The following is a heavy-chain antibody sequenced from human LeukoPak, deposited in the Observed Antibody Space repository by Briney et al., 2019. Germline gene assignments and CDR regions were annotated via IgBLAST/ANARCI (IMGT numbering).Heavy chain of an antibody. CDR2: INHSGST. D-gene: IGHD3-10*01. Sequence: SETLSLTCAVYGGSLSGYYWSWIRQPPGKGLEWIGEINHSGSTNYNPSLKSRVTISVDTSKNQFSLKLSSVTAADTAVYYCARRVYYGSGSYYRHFDYWGQGTLVTVSS. V-gene: IGHV4-34*01. J-gene: IGHJ4*02. CDR3: ARRVYYGSGSYYRHFDY. CDR1: GGSLSGYY.